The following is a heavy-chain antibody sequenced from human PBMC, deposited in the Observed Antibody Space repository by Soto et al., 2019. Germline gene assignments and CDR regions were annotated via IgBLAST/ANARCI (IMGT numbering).Heavy chain of an antibody. V-gene: IGHV1-69*01. J-gene: IGHJ5*02. CDR3: ARPQTGTDRGWFDP. D-gene: IGHD3-9*01. CDR1: GGTFSSYA. Sequence: QVQPGQSGAAVKKPGSSVKVSCKASGGTFSSYAISWVLQAPGQGLEWMGGIFPIYGTANYAQKFQGRVTITADESTSTAYMDLSSLRSEETAVYYCARPQTGTDRGWFDPWGQGPLVTVSS. CDR2: IFPIYGTA.